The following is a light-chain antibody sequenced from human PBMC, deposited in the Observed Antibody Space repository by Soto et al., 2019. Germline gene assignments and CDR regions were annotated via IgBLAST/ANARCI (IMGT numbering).Light chain of an antibody. J-gene: IGKJ1*01. Sequence: EIVMTQSPATLSVSPGERAALSCWASQSVSSNLAWYQQKPGQAPRLLIYGASTRATGIPARFSGSGSGTEFTLTISSLQSEDFAVYYCQQYNNWPKTFGQGTKVEI. V-gene: IGKV3-15*01. CDR3: QQYNNWPKT. CDR1: QSVSSN. CDR2: GAS.